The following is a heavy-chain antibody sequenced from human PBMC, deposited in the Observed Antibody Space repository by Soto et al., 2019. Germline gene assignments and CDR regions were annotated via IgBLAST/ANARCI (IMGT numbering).Heavy chain of an antibody. Sequence: PSETLSLTCSVSGGSISGSYWSWIRQPAGKGLEWIGRFSARGGTNYNPSLKTRVTMSVDTSKNQFSLELYSVTAADTAIYYCAKSLGAFRDYWGQGVQVTVSS. J-gene: IGHJ4*02. CDR3: AKSLGAFRDY. V-gene: IGHV4-4*07. CDR1: GGSISGSY. CDR2: FSARGGT.